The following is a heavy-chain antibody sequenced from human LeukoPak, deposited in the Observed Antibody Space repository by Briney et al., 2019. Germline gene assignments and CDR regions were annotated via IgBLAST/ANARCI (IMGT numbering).Heavy chain of an antibody. V-gene: IGHV1-18*01. CDR1: GYTFTSYG. CDR3: ARLECIASAIIWFDP. J-gene: IGHJ5*02. Sequence: SVKVSCKASGYTFTSYGISWVRQAPGQGLEWMGWLSAYSGNTNYAQKLHGRVTMTTDTSTSTAYLELRSLRSDDTAVYYCARLECIASAIIWFDPWGQGTLVTVSS. D-gene: IGHD6-13*01. CDR2: LSAYSGNT.